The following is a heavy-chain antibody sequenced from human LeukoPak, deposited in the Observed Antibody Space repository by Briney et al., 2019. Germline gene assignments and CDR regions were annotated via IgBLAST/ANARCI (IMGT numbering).Heavy chain of an antibody. CDR3: ARGLRGPDY. Sequence: GGSLRLSCAASGFTFSNYWMSWVRQAPGKGLVCVSRINDGTGTSYADSVKGRFTISRDNAKNTLYLQMNSLRVEDTAVYYCARGLRGPDYWGQGTLVTVSS. V-gene: IGHV3-74*01. CDR2: INDGTGT. CDR1: GFTFSNYW. D-gene: IGHD3-10*01. J-gene: IGHJ4*02.